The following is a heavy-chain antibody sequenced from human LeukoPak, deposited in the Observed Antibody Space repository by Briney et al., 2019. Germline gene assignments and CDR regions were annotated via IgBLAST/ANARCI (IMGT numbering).Heavy chain of an antibody. Sequence: GASVKVSCKASGYTFTSYGISWVRQAPGQGLEWMGWISAYNGNTDYAQKLQGRVTTTTDTSTSTAYMELRSLRSDDTAVYYCARAYYYDSSGYYSPNFDYWGQGTLVTVSS. J-gene: IGHJ4*02. CDR1: GYTFTSYG. CDR3: ARAYYYDSSGYYSPNFDY. D-gene: IGHD3-22*01. CDR2: ISAYNGNT. V-gene: IGHV1-18*01.